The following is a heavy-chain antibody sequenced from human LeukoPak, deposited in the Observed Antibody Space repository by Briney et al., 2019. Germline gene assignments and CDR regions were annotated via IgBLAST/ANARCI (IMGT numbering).Heavy chain of an antibody. J-gene: IGHJ4*02. Sequence: PSETLSLTRAVYGGSFSGYYWSWIRQPPGKGLEWIGEINHSGSTNYNPSLKSRVTISVDTSKNQFSLKLSSVTAADTAVYYCARVEASSSKRYYFDYWGQGTLVTVSS. CDR2: INHSGST. CDR1: GGSFSGYY. D-gene: IGHD6-6*01. V-gene: IGHV4-34*01. CDR3: ARVEASSSKRYYFDY.